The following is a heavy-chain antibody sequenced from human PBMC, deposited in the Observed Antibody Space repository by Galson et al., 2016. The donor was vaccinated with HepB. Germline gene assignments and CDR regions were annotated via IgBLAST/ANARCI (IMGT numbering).Heavy chain of an antibody. J-gene: IGHJ4*02. D-gene: IGHD6-6*01. V-gene: IGHV1-2*04. CDR3: ARGRWGGGEYGSSSPFDY. CDR2: VNPNTGGT. Sequence: ASGYTFTGHYMHWVRQAPGQGLEWMGWVNPNTGGTKYAQKIQGWVTMIRDTSISTAYMELNRLRSDDTAVYYCARGRWGGGEYGSSSPFDYWGQGTLVTVSS. CDR1: GYTFTGHY.